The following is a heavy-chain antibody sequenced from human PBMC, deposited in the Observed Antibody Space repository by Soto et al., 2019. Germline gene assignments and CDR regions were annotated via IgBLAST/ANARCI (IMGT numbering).Heavy chain of an antibody. J-gene: IGHJ4*02. CDR1: GFTFSSYA. CDR3: AKEEDNSGYHPDY. V-gene: IGHV3-23*01. D-gene: IGHD3-22*01. CDR2: ISGSGGST. Sequence: LSCAASGFTFSSYAMSWVRQAPGKGLEWVSVISGSGGSTHYADSVKGRSTISRDNSKNTLYLQVNSLRAEDTAVYYCAKEEDNSGYHPDYWGQGTQVTVSS.